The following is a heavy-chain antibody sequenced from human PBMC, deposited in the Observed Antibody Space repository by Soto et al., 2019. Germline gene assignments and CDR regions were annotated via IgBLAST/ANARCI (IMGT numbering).Heavy chain of an antibody. CDR1: GYTLSDFS. D-gene: IGHD3-16*01. CDR2: FDPEDGET. Sequence: ASVKVSCKVSGYTLSDFSMHWVRQAPGKGLEWMGGFDPEDGETIYAQKFQGRLTMTEDTSTETVYMDLSSLRSEDTAVYYCATSRRVRGGNDYWGQVTLVPVSS. CDR3: ATSRRVRGGNDY. V-gene: IGHV1-24*01. J-gene: IGHJ4*02.